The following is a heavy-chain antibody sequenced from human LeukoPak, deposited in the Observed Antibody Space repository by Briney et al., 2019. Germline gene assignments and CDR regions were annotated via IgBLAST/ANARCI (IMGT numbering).Heavy chain of an antibody. CDR1: GYSFASYW. V-gene: IGHV5-10-1*01. D-gene: IGHD3-22*01. CDR2: IDPSDSYT. CDR3: AYAVGDYDSFDY. J-gene: IGHJ4*02. Sequence: GESLKISCKGSGYSFASYWITWVRQMPGKGLEWMGTIDPSDSYTNYSPSFQGHVTISADKSISTAYLQWSSLKASDTAMYYCAYAVGDYDSFDYWGQGTLVTVSS.